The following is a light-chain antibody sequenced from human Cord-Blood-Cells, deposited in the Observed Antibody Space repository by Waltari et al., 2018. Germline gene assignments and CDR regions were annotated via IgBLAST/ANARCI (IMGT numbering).Light chain of an antibody. CDR3: QQYGSSPWT. CDR1: QSVSSSY. CDR2: GAS. V-gene: IGKV3-20*01. Sequence: EIVLTQSPGTPSLSPGERATLSCRASQSVSSSYLAWYQQKPGQAPRLLIYGASSRATGIPDRFSGSGSVTDFTLTISRLEPEDFAVYYCQQYGSSPWTFGQGTKVEIK. J-gene: IGKJ1*01.